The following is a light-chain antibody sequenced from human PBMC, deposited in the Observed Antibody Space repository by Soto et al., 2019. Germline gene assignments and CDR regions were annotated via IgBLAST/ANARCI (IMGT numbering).Light chain of an antibody. CDR3: SSFTSRFTFNYI. J-gene: IGLJ1*01. CDR1: SSDVGGYNY. CDR2: EVT. Sequence: QSVLTQPASVSGSPGQSITISCTGTSSDVGGYNYVSWYQQHPGKAPKIIIYEVTNRPSGVSNRFSGSKSGNTASLTISGHQAEDDADYYCSSFTSRFTFNYIFGTGTKVTVL. V-gene: IGLV2-14*01.